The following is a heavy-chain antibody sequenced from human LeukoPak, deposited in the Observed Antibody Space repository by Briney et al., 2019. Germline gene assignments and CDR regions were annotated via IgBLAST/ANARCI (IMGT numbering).Heavy chain of an antibody. CDR2: IWYDGSKK. CDR3: ARERYCSSTSCYHGMDV. J-gene: IGHJ6*02. V-gene: IGHV3-33*01. Sequence: GGSLRLSCVASGFTFSRYGMHWVRQAPGKGLEWVAVIWYDGSKKYYADSVKGRFTISGDNSKNTLDLQMNSLRAEDTAVYYCARERYCSSTSCYHGMDVWGPGTTVTVSS. D-gene: IGHD2-2*01. CDR1: GFTFSRYG.